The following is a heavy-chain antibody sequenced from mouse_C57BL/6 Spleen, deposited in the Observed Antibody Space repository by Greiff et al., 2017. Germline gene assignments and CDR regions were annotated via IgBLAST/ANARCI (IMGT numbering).Heavy chain of an antibody. J-gene: IGHJ4*01. Sequence: QVQLQQPGAELVLPGASVKLSCKASGYTFTSYWMHWVKQRHGQGLEWIGEIDPSDSYTNYNQKFKGKSTLTVDKSSSTAYMQLSSLTSEDSAVDYCAGNAVDYWGQGTSVTVSS. CDR1: GYTFTSYW. CDR3: AGNAVDY. CDR2: IDPSDSYT. V-gene: IGHV1-69*01.